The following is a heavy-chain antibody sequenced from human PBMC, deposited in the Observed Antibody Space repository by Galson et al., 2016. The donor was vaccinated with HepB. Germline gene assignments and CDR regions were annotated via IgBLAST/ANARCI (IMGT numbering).Heavy chain of an antibody. CDR2: IYRSGNT. D-gene: IGHD2-2*01. Sequence: ETLSLTCVVSGDSISSSDWWSWVRQSPGKGLEWIGEIYRSGNTNYNPSLKSRVTMSIDKSKSQFSLSLNSVTDADTATYYCARVVVIPAAKGFDSWGQGTLVTVSP. CDR3: ARVVVIPAAKGFDS. V-gene: IGHV4/OR15-8*02. J-gene: IGHJ4*02. CDR1: GDSISSSDW.